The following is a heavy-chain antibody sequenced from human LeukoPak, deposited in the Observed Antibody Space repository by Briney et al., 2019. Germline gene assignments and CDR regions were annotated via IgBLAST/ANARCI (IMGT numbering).Heavy chain of an antibody. Sequence: SETLSLTCTVSGDSFSSVTDYWAWIRQPPGKGLEWIASGDYSGGTYYNPSLEGRVAISVDTSKNQFSLKLSSVTAADTAVYYCAREDGGKVDYWGQGTLVTVSS. D-gene: IGHD4-23*01. CDR3: AREDGGKVDY. V-gene: IGHV4-39*07. CDR1: GDSFSSVTDY. J-gene: IGHJ4*02. CDR2: GDYSGGT.